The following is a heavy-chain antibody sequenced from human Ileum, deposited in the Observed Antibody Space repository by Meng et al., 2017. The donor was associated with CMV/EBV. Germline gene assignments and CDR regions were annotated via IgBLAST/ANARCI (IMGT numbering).Heavy chain of an antibody. CDR1: GGSFSEYH. J-gene: IGHJ4*02. CDR2: INHGGSS. CDR3: ARASPQRRFLSY. V-gene: IGHV4-34*01. Sequence: QGQLQQWGEGLLKPSETLSFMCAVYGGSFSEYHWSWIRQPPGKGLEWIGEINHGGSSNYNPSLKSRVTISVDRSRNQVSLKLTSVTAADTAVYYCARASPQRRFLSYWGQGTLVTGSS. D-gene: IGHD3-3*01.